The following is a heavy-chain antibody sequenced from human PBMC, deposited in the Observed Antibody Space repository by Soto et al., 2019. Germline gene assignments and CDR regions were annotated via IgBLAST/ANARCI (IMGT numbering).Heavy chain of an antibody. Sequence: QVQLQESGPGLVKPSQTLSLTCTVSGDSISSGGYYWTWIRQYPGKGLEWIGFIYYRGATYYNPSLKSRVTLSVDTSKNQFSLKLNSVTAADTAVYYCARDLRGRGSGRFDPCGQGTPVTVSS. V-gene: IGHV4-31*03. J-gene: IGHJ5*02. CDR3: ARDLRGRGSGRFDP. D-gene: IGHD3-10*01. CDR2: IYYRGAT. CDR1: GDSISSGGYY.